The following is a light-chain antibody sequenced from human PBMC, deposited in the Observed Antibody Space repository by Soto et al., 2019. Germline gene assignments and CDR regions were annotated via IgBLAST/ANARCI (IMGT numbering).Light chain of an antibody. V-gene: IGKV3-11*01. Sequence: EIVFTQSPATLSLSPGERATLSCRASQSVSSYLAWYPQKPGQAPRLLIYDASNRETGIQARFSGSGAGTECTLTISSLEPEDFAVDYCQQRYNLPWTFGQGTKVDIK. CDR2: DAS. CDR1: QSVSSY. CDR3: QQRYNLPWT. J-gene: IGKJ1*01.